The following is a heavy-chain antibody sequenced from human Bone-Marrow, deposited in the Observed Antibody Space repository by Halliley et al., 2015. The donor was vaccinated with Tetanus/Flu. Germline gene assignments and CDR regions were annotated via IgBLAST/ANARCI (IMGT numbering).Heavy chain of an antibody. CDR3: ARETGYSTGWFGGDC. J-gene: IGHJ4*02. D-gene: IGHD6-19*01. Sequence: CAASGFMFSNYWMNWVRRAPGKGLEWVANINPDGSEKYYVDSVKGRVTISRDNAKNSVHLQMDSLRAEDTAVYYCARETGYSTGWFGGDCWGQGTLVTVSS. V-gene: IGHV3-7*03. CDR1: GFMFSNYW. CDR2: INPDGSEK.